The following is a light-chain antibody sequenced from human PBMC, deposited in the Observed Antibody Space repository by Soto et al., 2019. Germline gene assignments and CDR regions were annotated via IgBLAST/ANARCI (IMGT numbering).Light chain of an antibody. CDR2: EVS. V-gene: IGLV2-14*01. Sequence: QSALTQPASVSGSPGQSITISCTGTNSDVGSYNYVSWYQHHPGIAPKLMIYEVSNRPSGVSNRFSGSKSGNTASLTISGLQAEDEAHYYCNSYTDSSTLVVFGGGTKLTVL. CDR3: NSYTDSSTLVV. CDR1: NSDVGSYNY. J-gene: IGLJ2*01.